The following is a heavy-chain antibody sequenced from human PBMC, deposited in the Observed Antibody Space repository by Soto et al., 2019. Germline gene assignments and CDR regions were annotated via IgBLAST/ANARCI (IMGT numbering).Heavy chain of an antibody. CDR3: ARGFDLGYCSGGSCYGFDY. V-gene: IGHV3-33*01. J-gene: IGHJ4*02. D-gene: IGHD2-15*01. Sequence: QVQLVESGGGVVQPGRSLRLSCAASGFTFSSYGMHWVRQAPGKGLEWVAVIWYDGSNKYYADSVKGRFTISRDNSKNTLYLQMNSLRAEDTAVYYCARGFDLGYCSGGSCYGFDYWGQGTLVTVSS. CDR1: GFTFSSYG. CDR2: IWYDGSNK.